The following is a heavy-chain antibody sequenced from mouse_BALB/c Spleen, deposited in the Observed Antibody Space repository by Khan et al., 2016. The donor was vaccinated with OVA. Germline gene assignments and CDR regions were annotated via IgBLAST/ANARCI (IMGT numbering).Heavy chain of an antibody. V-gene: IGHV2-2*02. Sequence: QVQLKQSGPGLVQPSQSLSITCTVSGFSLTTYGVHWVRQPPGKGLEWLGVIWSGGTTDYSAAFISRLSITKDNSKSQVFLKMNSLQANDTAIYYCARNYYYDGGMDYWGQGTLVTVSA. J-gene: IGHJ3*01. CDR1: GFSLTTYG. CDR3: ARNYYYDGGMDY. CDR2: IWSGGTT. D-gene: IGHD2-4*01.